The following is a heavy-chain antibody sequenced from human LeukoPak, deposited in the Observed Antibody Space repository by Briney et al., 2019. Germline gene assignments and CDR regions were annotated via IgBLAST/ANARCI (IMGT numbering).Heavy chain of an antibody. J-gene: IGHJ3*02. V-gene: IGHV1-3*01. Sequence: ASVKVSCKASGYTSTSYAMHWVRQAPGQRLEWMGWINAGNGNTKYSQKFQGRVTITRDTSASTAYMELSSLRSEDTAVYYCASEYSGSYYAFDIWGQGTMVTVSS. CDR1: GYTSTSYA. CDR3: ASEYSGSYYAFDI. CDR2: INAGNGNT. D-gene: IGHD1-26*01.